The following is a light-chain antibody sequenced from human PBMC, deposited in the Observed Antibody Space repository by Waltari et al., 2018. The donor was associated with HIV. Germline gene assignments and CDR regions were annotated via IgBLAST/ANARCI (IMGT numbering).Light chain of an antibody. CDR3: CAYAGGLE. J-gene: IGLJ2*01. Sequence: QSALTQPASASGSPGQSITIPCTGTSSDTGNYNLVSWYQLYPGKAPKLIIYEDNKRPSGVSNRFSGSKSADTASLTISGLQAEDEADYYCCAYAGGLEFGGGTKLTVL. CDR2: EDN. CDR1: SSDTGNYNL. V-gene: IGLV2-23*01.